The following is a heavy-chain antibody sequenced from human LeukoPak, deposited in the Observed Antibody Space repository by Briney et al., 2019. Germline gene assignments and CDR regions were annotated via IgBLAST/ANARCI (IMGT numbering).Heavy chain of an antibody. CDR2: ISTSSSTI. CDR3: AAYCSGGSCYGYHDAFDI. J-gene: IGHJ3*02. CDR1: GFTFSHYS. D-gene: IGHD2-15*01. Sequence: GGSLRLSCAASGFTFSHYSMNWVRQAPGKGLEWVSYISTSSSTIYYADSVKGRFTISRDNAKNSLYLQMNSLRDEDTAVYYCAAYCSGGSCYGYHDAFDIWGQGTMVTVSS. V-gene: IGHV3-48*02.